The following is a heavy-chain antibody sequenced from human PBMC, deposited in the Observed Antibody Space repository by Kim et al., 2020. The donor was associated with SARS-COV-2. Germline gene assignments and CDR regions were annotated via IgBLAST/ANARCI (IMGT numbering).Heavy chain of an antibody. D-gene: IGHD3-3*01. CDR3: AKDKATRFLEWLSHFDY. V-gene: IGHV3-9*01. CDR2: ISWNSGSI. CDR1: GFTFGDYA. Sequence: GGSLRLSCAASGFTFGDYAMHWVRQAPGKGLEWVSGISWNSGSIGYADSVKGRFTISRDNAKNSLYLQMNSLRAEDTALYYCAKDKATRFLEWLSHFDYWGQGTLVTVSS. J-gene: IGHJ4*02.